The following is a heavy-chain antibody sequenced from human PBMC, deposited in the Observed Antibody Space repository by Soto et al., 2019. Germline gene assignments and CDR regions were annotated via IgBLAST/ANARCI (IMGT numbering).Heavy chain of an antibody. Sequence: QVHLVQSGAEVKKPGASVKVSCKGSGYCFTTYGITWVRQAPGQGLEWMAWISAHNGNTNYAQKLQGRVTVTRDTSTSTAYMELRSLRSDDTAVYYWARGRYGDYLGQGALVTVSS. V-gene: IGHV1-18*01. D-gene: IGHD1-1*01. CDR2: ISAHNGNT. CDR3: ARGRYGDY. CDR1: GYCFTTYG. J-gene: IGHJ4*02.